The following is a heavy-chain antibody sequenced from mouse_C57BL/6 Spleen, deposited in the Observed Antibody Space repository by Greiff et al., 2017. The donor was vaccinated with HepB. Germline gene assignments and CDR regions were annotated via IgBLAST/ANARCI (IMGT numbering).Heavy chain of an antibody. Sequence: EVKVEESGGGLVKPGGSLKLSCAASGFTFSSYAMSWVRQTPEKRLEWVATISDGGSYTYYPDNVKGRFTISRDNAKNNLYLQMSHLKSEDTAMYYCARDHGSSYVGFAYWGQGTLVTVSA. CDR3: ARDHGSSYVGFAY. V-gene: IGHV5-4*01. CDR2: ISDGGSYT. D-gene: IGHD1-1*01. J-gene: IGHJ3*01. CDR1: GFTFSSYA.